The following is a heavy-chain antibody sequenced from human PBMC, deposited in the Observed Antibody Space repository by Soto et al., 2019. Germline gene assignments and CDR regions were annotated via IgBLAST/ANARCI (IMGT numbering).Heavy chain of an antibody. CDR3: VRDTEF. Sequence: VQLVESGGGLVQPGGSLRLSCAASGFKFSTFLMQWVRQAPGKGLVWVSRINGDGSGTVYADSVKGRFTISRDNAKNTLYLQVNSLRAEDTAAYYCVRDTEFWGQGTQVTVSS. D-gene: IGHD3-10*01. CDR2: INGDGSGT. CDR1: GFKFSTFL. J-gene: IGHJ4*02. V-gene: IGHV3-74*01.